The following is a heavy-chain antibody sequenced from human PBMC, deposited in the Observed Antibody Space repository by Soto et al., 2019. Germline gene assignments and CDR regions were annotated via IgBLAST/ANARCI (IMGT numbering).Heavy chain of an antibody. J-gene: IGHJ5*02. CDR3: AKVGVDDVDARWFDP. CDR1: GFTFSRNA. Sequence: EVQLLESGGGLVTRGGSLRLSCAASGFTFSRNAMSWVRQAPGKGLEWVSAISGSGGSTYYADSVKARFTISRDNSKNTLYLQMNSLRAEYTAVYYCAKVGVDDVDARWFDPWGQGALVTAPS. CDR2: ISGSGGST. V-gene: IGHV3-23*01. D-gene: IGHD3-16*01.